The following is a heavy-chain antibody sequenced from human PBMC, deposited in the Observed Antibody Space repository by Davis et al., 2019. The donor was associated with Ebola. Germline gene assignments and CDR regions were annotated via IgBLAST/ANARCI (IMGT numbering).Heavy chain of an antibody. CDR1: GFTFSSYS. D-gene: IGHD3-16*02. V-gene: IGHV3-21*01. CDR2: ISSSSSYI. Sequence: GGSLRLSCAASGFTFSSYSMNWVRQAPGKGLEWVSSISSSSSYIYYADSVKGRFTISRDNAKNSLYLQMNSLRAEDTAVYYCARDPLTFGGVITHWYFDLWGRGTLVTVSS. CDR3: ARDPLTFGGVITHWYFDL. J-gene: IGHJ2*01.